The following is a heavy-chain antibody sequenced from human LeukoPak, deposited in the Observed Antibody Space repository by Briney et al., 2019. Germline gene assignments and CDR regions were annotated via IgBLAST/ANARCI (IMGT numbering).Heavy chain of an antibody. D-gene: IGHD1-26*01. V-gene: IGHV3-15*01. Sequence: GGSLRLSCAASGFTFSSYGMSWVRQAPGKRLEWVGRIKSKTDGGTTDYAAPVKGRFTISRDDSKNTLYLQMNSLKTEDTAVYYCTTDGRDGGYLDYWGQGTLVTVSS. CDR1: GFTFSSYG. CDR3: TTDGRDGGYLDY. J-gene: IGHJ4*02. CDR2: IKSKTDGGTT.